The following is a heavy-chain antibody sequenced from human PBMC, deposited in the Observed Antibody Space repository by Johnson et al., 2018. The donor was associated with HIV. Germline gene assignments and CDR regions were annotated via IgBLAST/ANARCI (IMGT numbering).Heavy chain of an antibody. Sequence: VQLVESGGGVVQPGRSLRLSCAASGFTFSSYWMRWVRQAPGKGLEWVANIKQDGSEKYSVDSVKGRFTISRDNAKNSLYLQMSILRAEDTAIYYCACIAVETTLQAWAFDIWGQGTLVTVSS. CDR2: IKQDGSEK. D-gene: IGHD1-26*01. J-gene: IGHJ3*02. CDR3: ACIAVETTLQAWAFDI. CDR1: GFTFSSYW. V-gene: IGHV3-7*03.